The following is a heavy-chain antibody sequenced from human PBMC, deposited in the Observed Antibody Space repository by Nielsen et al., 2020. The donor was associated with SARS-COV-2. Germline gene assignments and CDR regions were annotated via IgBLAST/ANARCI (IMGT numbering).Heavy chain of an antibody. V-gene: IGHV3-73*01. CDR3: ARESETGTDAFDI. Sequence: GESLKISCAASGFSISDSGMHWVRQASGRGLEWLGRIRSKSHSYETVYAVSVRDRFTISRDNAENSLSLQMNSLRAEDTAVYYCARESETGTDAFDIWGQGTVVTVSS. CDR2: IRSKSHSYET. CDR1: GFSISDSG. D-gene: IGHD3-9*01. J-gene: IGHJ3*02.